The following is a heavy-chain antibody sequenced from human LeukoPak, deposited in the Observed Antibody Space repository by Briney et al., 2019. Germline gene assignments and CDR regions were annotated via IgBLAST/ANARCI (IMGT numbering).Heavy chain of an antibody. J-gene: IGHJ5*02. D-gene: IGHD2-15*01. V-gene: IGHV3-23*01. CDR1: GFTFNKYA. CDR3: TRGPYCSGGSCYSLGEFDP. Sequence: GGSLRLSCAASGFTFNKYAMSRVRQAPGKGLEWVSSISGSGNNTYYADSAKGRITISRDNSKNTLYLQMNSLRAEDTAVYYCTRGPYCSGGSCYSLGEFDPWGQGTLVTVSS. CDR2: ISGSGNNT.